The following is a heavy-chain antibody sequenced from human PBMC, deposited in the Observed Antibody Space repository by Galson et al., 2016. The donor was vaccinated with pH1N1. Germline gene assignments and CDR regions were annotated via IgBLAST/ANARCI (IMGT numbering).Heavy chain of an antibody. V-gene: IGHV3-30*04. CDR2: ILYDGTNE. CDR1: GFTFTSYA. CDR3: ARDHFGWAFDV. J-gene: IGHJ3*01. Sequence: SLRLSCAASGFTFTSYAMHWVRQAPGKGLEWVAVILYDGTNEYYADSVKGRFTISRDKTQSTVYLHMNSLRAEDTAVYYCARDHFGWAFDVWGQGTMVTVSP. D-gene: IGHD3-10*01.